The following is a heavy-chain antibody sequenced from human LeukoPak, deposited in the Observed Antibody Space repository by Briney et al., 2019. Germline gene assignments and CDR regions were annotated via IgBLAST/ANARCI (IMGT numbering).Heavy chain of an antibody. V-gene: IGHV3-66*01. CDR2: IYSGGST. J-gene: IGHJ4*02. CDR1: GFTVSSNY. Sequence: PGGSLRLSCAASGFTVSSNYMSWVRQAPGKGLEWVSVIYSGGSTYYADSVKGRFTISRDNSKNTLYLQMNSLRAEDTAVYYCARDPDHYYFDYWGQGTLVTVSS. CDR3: ARDPDHYYFDY. D-gene: IGHD1-14*01.